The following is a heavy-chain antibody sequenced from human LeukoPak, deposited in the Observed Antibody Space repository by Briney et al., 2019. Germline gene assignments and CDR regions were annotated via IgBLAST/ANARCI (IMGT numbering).Heavy chain of an antibody. V-gene: IGHV3-7*01. D-gene: IGHD5-18*01. J-gene: IGHJ4*02. CDR1: GFTFSNYW. CDR2: IKQDGSEK. CDR3: ARDEGAYTY. Sequence: GGSLRLSCAASGFTFSNYWMTWVRQAPGKGLEWVANIKQDGSEKYYVDSVKGRFTISRDNAKNLLYLQMNSLRAEDTVVYYCARDEGAYTYGGQGTLVTVSS.